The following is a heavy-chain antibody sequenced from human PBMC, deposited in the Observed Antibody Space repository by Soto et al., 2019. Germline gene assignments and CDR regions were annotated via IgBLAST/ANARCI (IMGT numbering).Heavy chain of an antibody. V-gene: IGHV3-7*01. Sequence: GGSLRLSCEASGFTLNNFWTGWVRQAPEKGLEWVANIKKDGKEIYYVDSVKGRFTTSRDNAKNSVYLQMNSLRAEDTAIYYCARFDSWPHYYMDVWGKGTTVTVSS. J-gene: IGHJ6*03. CDR3: ARFDSWPHYYMDV. CDR2: IKKDGKEI. CDR1: GFTLNNFW. D-gene: IGHD6-13*01.